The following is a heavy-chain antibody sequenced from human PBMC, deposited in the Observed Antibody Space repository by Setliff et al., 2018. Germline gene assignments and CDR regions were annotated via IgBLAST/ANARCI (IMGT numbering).Heavy chain of an antibody. D-gene: IGHD3-3*02. V-gene: IGHV3-48*01. J-gene: IGHJ6*03. CDR1: GFSFSNYG. Sequence: PGGSLRLSCVVSGFSFSNYGMTWVRQAPGKGLEWISYISTSSGTRYYADSVKGRFTISRDNAKNSLYLQMNSLRAEDTALYYCARVPRIIIMVGVISHYYYMDVWGKGTTVTVSS. CDR2: ISTSSGTR. CDR3: ARVPRIIIMVGVISHYYYMDV.